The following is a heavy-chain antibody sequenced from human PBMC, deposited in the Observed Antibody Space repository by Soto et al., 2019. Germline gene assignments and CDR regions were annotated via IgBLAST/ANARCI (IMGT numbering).Heavy chain of an antibody. V-gene: IGHV3-48*03. D-gene: IGHD2-21*02. CDR2: ISSSGSTI. CDR1: GFTFSSYE. Sequence: VGSLRLSCAASGFTFSSYEMNWVRQAPGKGLEWVSYISSSGSTIYYADSVKGRFTISRDNAKNSLYLQMNSLRAEDTAVYYCAREAYCGGDCYSYYYGMDVWGQGTTVTVSS. J-gene: IGHJ6*02. CDR3: AREAYCGGDCYSYYYGMDV.